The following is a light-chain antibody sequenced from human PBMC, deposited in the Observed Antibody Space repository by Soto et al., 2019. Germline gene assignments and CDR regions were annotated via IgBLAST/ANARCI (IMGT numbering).Light chain of an antibody. J-gene: IGKJ1*01. V-gene: IGKV3-15*01. CDR2: GAS. Sequence: EIVMTQSPATLSVSPGVRATLSCRASQSVSSNLAWYQQKPGQAPRLLIYGASTRATGIPARFSGSGSGTEFTLTISSLQSEDFAVYSCQQYNNWPRTFGQGTKVEIK. CDR1: QSVSSN. CDR3: QQYNNWPRT.